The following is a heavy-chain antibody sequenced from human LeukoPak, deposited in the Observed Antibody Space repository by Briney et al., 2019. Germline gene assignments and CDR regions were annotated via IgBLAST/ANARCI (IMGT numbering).Heavy chain of an antibody. Sequence: PSQTLSLTCTVSGGSISSGDYYWSWIRQPPGKGLEWIGYIYYSGSTYYNPSLKSLVTISVDTSKNQFSLKLSSATAADTAVYYCARDVSALGYSYGIWGQGTLVTVSS. J-gene: IGHJ4*02. V-gene: IGHV4-30-4*08. CDR2: IYYSGST. CDR3: ARDVSALGYSYGI. CDR1: GGSISSGDYY. D-gene: IGHD5-18*01.